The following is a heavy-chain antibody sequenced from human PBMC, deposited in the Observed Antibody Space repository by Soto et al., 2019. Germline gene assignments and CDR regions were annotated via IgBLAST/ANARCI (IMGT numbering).Heavy chain of an antibody. CDR1: GFTFTSYA. CDR3: AKDNPAVDH. Sequence: VQLVESGGGVVQPGRSLRLSCAASGFTFTSYAMHWVRQAPGKGLEWVAFISYDGSDKYYAESVRGRFTISRDDSKNTLFLQINSLTTEDTAVYYCAKDNPAVDHWGQGTLVTVSS. CDR2: ISYDGSDK. V-gene: IGHV3-30*18. J-gene: IGHJ4*02.